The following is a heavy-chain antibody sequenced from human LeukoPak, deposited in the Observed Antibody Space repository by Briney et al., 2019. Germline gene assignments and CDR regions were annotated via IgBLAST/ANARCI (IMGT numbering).Heavy chain of an antibody. Sequence: SETLSLTCAVYGGSFSGYYWSWIRQPPGKGLEWIGYIYYSGSTNYNPSLKSRVTISVDTSKNQFSLKLSSVTAADTAVYYCARGRITMVRGPIAHDAFDIWGQGTMVTVSS. D-gene: IGHD3-10*01. J-gene: IGHJ3*02. CDR3: ARGRITMVRGPIAHDAFDI. V-gene: IGHV4-59*01. CDR1: GGSFSGYY. CDR2: IYYSGST.